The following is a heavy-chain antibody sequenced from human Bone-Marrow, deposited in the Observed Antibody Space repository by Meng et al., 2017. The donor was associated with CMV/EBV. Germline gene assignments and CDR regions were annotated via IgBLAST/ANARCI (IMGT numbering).Heavy chain of an antibody. Sequence: ETLSLTCTVSGYSISSGYYWGWIRQPPGKGLEWVSSVKGSGGSANYADSVKGRFTMSRDNTKNTLYLQMNSLRAEDTAVYYCAKVSQFYDSGAYFDFWGRGTLVTVSS. D-gene: IGHD3-22*01. CDR2: VKGSGGSA. CDR1: GYSISSGYY. J-gene: IGHJ5*01. CDR3: AKVSQFYDSGAYFDF. V-gene: IGHV3-23*01.